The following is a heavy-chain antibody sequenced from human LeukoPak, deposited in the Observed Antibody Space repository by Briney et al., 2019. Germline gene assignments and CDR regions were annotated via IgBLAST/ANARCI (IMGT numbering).Heavy chain of an antibody. V-gene: IGHV4-59*06. Sequence: SEALSLTCTVSGDSISGYYWSWIRQPPGKGLEWIGYIHYSGSTYYNPSLKSRVTISVDTSKNQFSLKLSSVTAADTAVYCCARALGSSWYWVDPWGQGTLVTVSS. J-gene: IGHJ5*02. CDR2: IHYSGST. CDR1: GDSISGYY. D-gene: IGHD6-13*01. CDR3: ARALGSSWYWVDP.